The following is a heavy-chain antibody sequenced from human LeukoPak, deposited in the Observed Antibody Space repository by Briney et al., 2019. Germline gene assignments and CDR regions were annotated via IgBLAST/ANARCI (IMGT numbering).Heavy chain of an antibody. CDR1: GFTFSSYS. CDR3: ARDSVWRGPPIAVAGTDF. V-gene: IGHV3-21*01. CDR2: ISTSSSYI. J-gene: IGHJ4*02. Sequence: GGSLRLSCAASGFTFSSYSMNWVRQAPGKGLEWVSSISTSSSYIYYADSMKGRFTISRDDAKNSLYLQMNNLRAKDTAVYYCARDSVWRGPPIAVAGTDFWGRGTLVTVSS. D-gene: IGHD6-19*01.